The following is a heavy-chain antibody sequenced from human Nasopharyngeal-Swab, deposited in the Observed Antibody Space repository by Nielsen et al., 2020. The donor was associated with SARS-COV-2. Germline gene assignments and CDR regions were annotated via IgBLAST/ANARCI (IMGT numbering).Heavy chain of an antibody. D-gene: IGHD6-13*01. V-gene: IGHV4-4*02. CDR1: GCSISSSNW. J-gene: IGHJ4*02. CDR2: IYHSGST. Sequence: SETLSLTCAVSGCSISSSNWWSWGRQPPGKGLEWIGEIYHSGSTNYNPSLNSRVTISVDKSKNQFSLKLSSVTAADTAVYYCARVFEAAAGLDYWGQGTLVTVSS. CDR3: ARVFEAAAGLDY.